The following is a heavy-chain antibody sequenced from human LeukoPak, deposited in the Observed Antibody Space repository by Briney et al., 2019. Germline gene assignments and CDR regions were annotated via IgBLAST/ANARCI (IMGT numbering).Heavy chain of an antibody. J-gene: IGHJ3*02. V-gene: IGHV1-8*03. CDR3: ARGYGSGSYYIDAFDI. CDR1: GYTFTSYA. CDR2: MNPNSGNT. D-gene: IGHD3-10*01. Sequence: GASVKVSCKASGYTFTSYAMNWVRQAPGQGLEWMGWMNPNSGNTGYAQKFQGRVTITRNTSISTAYMELSSLRSEDTAVYYCARGYGSGSYYIDAFDIWGQGTMVTVSS.